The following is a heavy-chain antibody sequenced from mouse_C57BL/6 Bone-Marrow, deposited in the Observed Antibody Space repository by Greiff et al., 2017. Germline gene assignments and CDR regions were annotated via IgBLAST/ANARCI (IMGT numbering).Heavy chain of an antibody. CDR3: ASPLTTFYAMDY. CDR1: GYSFTGYY. D-gene: IGHD1-1*01. Sequence: EVQLQQSGPELVKPGASVKISCKASGYSFTGYYMNWVKQSPEKSLEWIGEINPSTGGTTYNQKFKAKATLTVDKSSSTAYMQLKSLTSEDSAVYYCASPLTTFYAMDYWGQGTSVTVSS. V-gene: IGHV1-42*01. J-gene: IGHJ4*01. CDR2: INPSTGGT.